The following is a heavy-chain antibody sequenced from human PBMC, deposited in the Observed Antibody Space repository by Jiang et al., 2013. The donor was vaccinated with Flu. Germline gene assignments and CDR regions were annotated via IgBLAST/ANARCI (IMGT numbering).Heavy chain of an antibody. CDR1: GGSISSSSYY. Sequence: LLKPSETLSLTCTVSGGSISSSSYYWGWIRQPPGKGLEWIGSIYYSGSTYYNPSLKSRVTISVDTSKNQFSLKLSSVTAADTAVYYCARPSVRGYDRIRSHAFDIWGQGTMVTVSS. J-gene: IGHJ3*02. CDR2: IYYSGST. V-gene: IGHV4-39*01. CDR3: ARPSVRGYDRIRSHAFDI. D-gene: IGHD5-12*01.